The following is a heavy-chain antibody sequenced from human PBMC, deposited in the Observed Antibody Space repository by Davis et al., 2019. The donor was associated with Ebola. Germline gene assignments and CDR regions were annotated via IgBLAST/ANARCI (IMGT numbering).Heavy chain of an antibody. D-gene: IGHD3-10*01. CDR3: IGDPNWELGY. Sequence: GESLKISCAASGFTFSSYAMSWVRQAPGKGLQWVSAISGRGISTYYADSVKGRFTVSRDNGKNKLYLEMTTLRAEDTAVYYCIGDPNWELGYWGQGTLVTVS. CDR1: GFTFSSYA. V-gene: IGHV3-23*01. CDR2: ISGRGIST. J-gene: IGHJ4*02.